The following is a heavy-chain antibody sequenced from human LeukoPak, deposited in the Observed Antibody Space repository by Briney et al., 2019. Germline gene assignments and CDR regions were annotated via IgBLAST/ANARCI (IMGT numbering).Heavy chain of an antibody. V-gene: IGHV3-23*01. Sequence: GESLRLSCAASGSAFSNYGVNWVRQAPGKGLEWVSGVGTAGETYSVDSMKGRFTVSRDNSKNTLYLQMNSLKGDDTAVYYCAAGRLGSGWDSWGQGTLVTVSS. CDR3: AAGRLGSGWDS. CDR1: GSAFSNYG. J-gene: IGHJ4*02. D-gene: IGHD6-19*01. CDR2: VGTAGET.